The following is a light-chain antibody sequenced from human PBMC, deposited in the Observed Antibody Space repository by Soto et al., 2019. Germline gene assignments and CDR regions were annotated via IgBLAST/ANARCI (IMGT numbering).Light chain of an antibody. CDR3: QQGSRSPNS. CDR1: QGISSW. J-gene: IGKJ4*01. CDR2: AAS. Sequence: DIQITQSPSSVSASVGDRVTVTCRASQGISSWLAWYQKKPGKAPKLLIYAASSLRSGVPSRFRGSGSGTDFTLTISRLQPEDCQIYGCQQGSRSPNSVGAGTKVDIK. V-gene: IGKV1-12*01.